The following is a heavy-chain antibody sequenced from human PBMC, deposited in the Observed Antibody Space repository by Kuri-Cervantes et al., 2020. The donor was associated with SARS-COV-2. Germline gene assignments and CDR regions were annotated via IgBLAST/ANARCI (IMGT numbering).Heavy chain of an antibody. CDR2: IVVGSGNT. CDR1: GSTFSGSA. Sequence: ASVKVSCKASGSTFSGSAIQWVRQARGQRLEWIGWIVVGSGNTDYAREFQERVTITRDMSTTTVYMELSGLRSDDTAMYYCAPFYYRSINNWSDPWGQGTQVTVSS. D-gene: IGHD3-22*01. V-gene: IGHV1-58*02. CDR3: APFYYRSINNWSDP. J-gene: IGHJ5*02.